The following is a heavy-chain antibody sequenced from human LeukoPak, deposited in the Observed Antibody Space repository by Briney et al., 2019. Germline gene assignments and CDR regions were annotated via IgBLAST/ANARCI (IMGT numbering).Heavy chain of an antibody. CDR2: SIPVIGIA. CDR1: RRTFSRYA. Sequence: SVKASCKPSRRTFSRYATSRVPQAPGHGLKWMGRSIPVIGIANYARKFQGRVTIAADKSTSTTDMDESRRRSEDTAVYYCSRDWKYSLAGYWGQGTLVSVSS. CDR3: SRDWKYSLAGY. D-gene: IGHD5-18*01. V-gene: IGHV1-69*04. J-gene: IGHJ4*02.